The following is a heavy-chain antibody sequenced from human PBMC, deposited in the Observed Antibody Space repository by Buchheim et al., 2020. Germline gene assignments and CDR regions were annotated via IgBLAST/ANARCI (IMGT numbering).Heavy chain of an antibody. Sequence: EVQLVESGGGLVQPGGSLRLSCVASGFTFSSYNMNWVRQAPGKGLEWVSDISSSSRTKYYADSVKGRFTISRDNAKNSLYLQMNSLRADDTAVYYCAKNYGSGSHYYGMDVWGQGTT. CDR2: ISSSSRTK. CDR3: AKNYGSGSHYYGMDV. J-gene: IGHJ6*02. D-gene: IGHD3-10*01. CDR1: GFTFSSYN. V-gene: IGHV3-48*01.